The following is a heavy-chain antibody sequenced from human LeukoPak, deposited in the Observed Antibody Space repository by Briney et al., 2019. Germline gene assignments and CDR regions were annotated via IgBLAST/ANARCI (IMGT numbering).Heavy chain of an antibody. CDR1: GGSISSYY. CDR3: ARENSGSYREFDY. D-gene: IGHD1-26*01. CDR2: IYISGST. V-gene: IGHV4-4*07. Sequence: SETLSLTCTVSGGSISSYYWSWIRQPAGKGLEWIGRIYISGSTNYNASLKSRVSTSVDTSKNQFSLKLSSVTAADTAVFYCARENSGSYREFDYWGQGTLVTVSS. J-gene: IGHJ4*02.